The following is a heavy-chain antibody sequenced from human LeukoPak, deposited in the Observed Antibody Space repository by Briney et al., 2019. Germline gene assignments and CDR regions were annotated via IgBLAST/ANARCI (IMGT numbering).Heavy chain of an antibody. V-gene: IGHV1-8*02. CDR3: ARYVVRAEPVKSSDAFDI. Sequence: GASVKVSCKASGYTFTGYYMHWVRQAPGQGLEWMGWMNPNSGNTGYAQKFQGRVTMTRNTSISTAYMELSSLRSEDTAVYYCARYVVRAEPVKSSDAFDIWGQGTMVTVSS. CDR2: MNPNSGNT. D-gene: IGHD3-10*01. J-gene: IGHJ3*02. CDR1: GYTFTGYY.